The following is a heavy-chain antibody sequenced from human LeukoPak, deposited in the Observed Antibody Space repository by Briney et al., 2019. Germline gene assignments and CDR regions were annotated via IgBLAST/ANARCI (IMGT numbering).Heavy chain of an antibody. J-gene: IGHJ4*02. V-gene: IGHV3-21*01. CDR1: GFTFDSYG. CDR2: ISSSSSYI. D-gene: IGHD6-19*01. Sequence: PGGSLRLSCAASGFTFDSYGMSWVRQAPGKGLEWVSSISSSSSYIYYADSVKGRFTISRDNAKNSLYLQMNSLRAEDTAIYYCAREDSSGLDYWGQGTLVTVSS. CDR3: AREDSSGLDY.